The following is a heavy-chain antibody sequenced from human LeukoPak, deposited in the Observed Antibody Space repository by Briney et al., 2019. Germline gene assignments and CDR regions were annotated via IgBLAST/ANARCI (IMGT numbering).Heavy chain of an antibody. CDR1: GGTFSSYA. CDR2: IIPIFGTA. V-gene: IGHV1-69*13. J-gene: IGHJ6*03. Sequence: GASVKVSCKASGGTFSSYAISWVRQAPGQGLEWMGGIIPIFGTANYAQKFQGRVTITADESTSTAYMELSSLRSEDTAVYYCASTRYSSSWTEYYYYYYYMDVWGKGTTVTVSS. CDR3: ASTRYSSSWTEYYYYYYYMDV. D-gene: IGHD6-13*01.